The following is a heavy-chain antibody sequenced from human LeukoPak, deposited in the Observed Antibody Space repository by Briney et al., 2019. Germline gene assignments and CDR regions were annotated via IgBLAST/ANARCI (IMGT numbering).Heavy chain of an antibody. CDR3: AKSRSLDY. Sequence: GGSLRLSRAASGFTFSNYAMTWVRQAPGKGLEWVAVISYDGSNKYYADSVKGRFTISRDNSKNTLYLQMNSLRAEDTAVYYCAKSRSLDYWGQGTLVTVSS. V-gene: IGHV3-30*18. J-gene: IGHJ4*02. CDR1: GFTFSNYA. CDR2: ISYDGSNK.